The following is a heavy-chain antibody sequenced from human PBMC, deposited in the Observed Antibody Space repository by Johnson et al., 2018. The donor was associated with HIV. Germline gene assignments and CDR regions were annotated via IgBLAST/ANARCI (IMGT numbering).Heavy chain of an antibody. CDR2: IRYDGSIQ. D-gene: IGHD6-6*01. CDR3: ASYSSSDAFDI. V-gene: IGHV3-30*02. Sequence: QVQLVESGGGVVQPGRSRRLSCAASGFIFSSYGMHWVRQAPGKGLEWVAFIRYDGSIQYYADSVKGRFTISRDNAKNSLYLQMNSLRAEDPAVYYCASYSSSDAFDIWGQGTMVTVSS. J-gene: IGHJ3*02. CDR1: GFIFSSYG.